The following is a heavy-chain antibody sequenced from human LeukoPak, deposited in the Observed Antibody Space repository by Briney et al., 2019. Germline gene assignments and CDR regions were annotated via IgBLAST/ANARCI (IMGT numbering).Heavy chain of an antibody. D-gene: IGHD2-15*01. CDR1: GYTFTSYA. CDR2: ISAYNGNT. V-gene: IGHV1-18*01. CDR3: ARDFDCSGGSCYKGFDY. Sequence: ASVKVSCKASGYTFTSYAMNWVRQAPGQGLEWMGWISAYNGNTNYAQKLQGRVTMTTDTSTSTAYMELRSLRSDDTAVYYCARDFDCSGGSCYKGFDYWGQGTLVTVSS. J-gene: IGHJ4*02.